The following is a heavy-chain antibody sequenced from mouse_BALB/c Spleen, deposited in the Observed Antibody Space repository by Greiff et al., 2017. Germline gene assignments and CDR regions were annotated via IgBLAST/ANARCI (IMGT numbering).Heavy chain of an antibody. CDR3: ARHNAGYWYFDV. V-gene: IGHV5-12-2*01. J-gene: IGHJ1*01. CDR1: GFTFSSYT. Sequence: EVKLVESGGGLVQPGGSLKLSCAASGFTFSSYTMSWVRQTPEKRLEWVAYISNGGGSTYYPDTVKGRFTISRDNAKNTLYLQMSSLKSEDTAMYYCARHNAGYWYFDVWGAGTTVTVSS. CDR2: ISNGGGST.